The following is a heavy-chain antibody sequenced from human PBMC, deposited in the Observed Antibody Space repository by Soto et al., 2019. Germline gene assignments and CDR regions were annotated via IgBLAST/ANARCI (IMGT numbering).Heavy chain of an antibody. CDR1: SGPTSSHN. Sequence: QVQLQQSGPGLVKPSETLSLTCSVSSGPTSSHNWGWIRQTPGRGLEWIGYVYSTGGTSYNPSLNSRVTISADTSTNHISLTLTSVTAADTAVYYCVRQGNGNLHGLVDVWGQGTTVRVSS. D-gene: IGHD1-1*01. V-gene: IGHV4-59*08. CDR2: VYSTGGT. CDR3: VRQGNGNLHGLVDV. J-gene: IGHJ6*02.